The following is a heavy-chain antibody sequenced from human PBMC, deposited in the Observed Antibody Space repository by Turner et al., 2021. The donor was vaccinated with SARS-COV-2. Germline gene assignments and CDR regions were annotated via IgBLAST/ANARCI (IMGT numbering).Heavy chain of an antibody. CDR2: IIPISGTA. CDR1: GGTFSSYA. J-gene: IGHJ6*02. Sequence: QVQLVQSGAEVKKPGSSVKVSCKASGGTFSSYAISWVRPAPGQGLEWMGGIIPISGTANYAQKFQGRVTITADESTSTAYMELSSLRSEDTAVYYCARGKNYYGSGSYYPTHYYYGMDVWGQGTTVTVSS. V-gene: IGHV1-69*01. CDR3: ARGKNYYGSGSYYPTHYYYGMDV. D-gene: IGHD3-10*01.